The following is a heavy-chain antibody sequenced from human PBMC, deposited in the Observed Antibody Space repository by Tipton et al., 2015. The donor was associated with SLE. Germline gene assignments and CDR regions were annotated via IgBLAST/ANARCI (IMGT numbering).Heavy chain of an antibody. CDR2: LYSGGDT. CDR3: ARGDYYDSSDFFNDAFDI. Sequence: SLRLSCAGSGFIVSDFFMNWVRLAPGKGLEWVSVLYSGGDTFYGDSVKGRFSVTRDSSKNTLYLQMNSLTVEDTAVYYCARGDYYDSSDFFNDAFDIWGQGTMVTVSS. D-gene: IGHD3-22*01. CDR1: GFIVSDFF. J-gene: IGHJ3*02. V-gene: IGHV3-66*01.